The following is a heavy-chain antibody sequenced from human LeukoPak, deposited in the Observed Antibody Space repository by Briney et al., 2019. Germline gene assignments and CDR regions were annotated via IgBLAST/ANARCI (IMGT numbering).Heavy chain of an antibody. Sequence: ASVKVSCKASGYTFTSYYIHWVRQAPGQGLEWMGWINPDNGDTSYAQMLQARVTMTRDTSISKAYMELSSLRSDDTAVYYCARAMGGDNSGYRPFDYRGQGTLVTVSS. CDR2: INPDNGDT. CDR1: GYTFTSYY. CDR3: ARAMGGDNSGYRPFDY. V-gene: IGHV1-2*02. J-gene: IGHJ4*02. D-gene: IGHD3-22*01.